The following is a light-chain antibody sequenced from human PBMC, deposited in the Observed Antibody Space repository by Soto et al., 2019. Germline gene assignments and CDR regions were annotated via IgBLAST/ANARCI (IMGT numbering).Light chain of an antibody. CDR2: RNN. J-gene: IGLJ2*01. CDR3: AAWDASLSGVV. Sequence: QSVLTQPPSASGTPGQRVTISCSGSSSNIGSNYVYWYQQIPGTAPKLLIYRNNQRPSGVPDRSSGSKSGTSASLAIRGLRSEDEAHYYCAAWDASLSGVVFGGGTKLTVL. CDR1: SSNIGSNY. V-gene: IGLV1-47*01.